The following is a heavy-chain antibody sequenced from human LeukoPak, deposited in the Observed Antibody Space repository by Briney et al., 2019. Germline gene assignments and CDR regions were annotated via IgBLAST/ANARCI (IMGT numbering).Heavy chain of an antibody. J-gene: IGHJ4*02. D-gene: IGHD2-21*01. CDR3: ARDHCDDAACYPFDR. Sequence: PSETLSLTCNVSGASFNYYYWSWIRQPAGKGLEWIGRVYLGGRTTYNPSLKSRVMMSLDKANNQFSLRLSSVTAADTAIYYCARDHCDDAACYPFDRWGQGTLVTVSS. CDR2: VYLGGRT. CDR1: GASFNYYY. V-gene: IGHV4-4*07.